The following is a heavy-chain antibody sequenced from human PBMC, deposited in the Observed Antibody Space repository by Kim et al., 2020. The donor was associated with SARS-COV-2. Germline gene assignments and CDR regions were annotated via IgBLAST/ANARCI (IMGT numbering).Heavy chain of an antibody. CDR3: ARDKVTMVRGAIQEYTYYYYGMDV. CDR2: IYYSGST. V-gene: IGHV4-39*07. CDR1: GGSISSSSYY. J-gene: IGHJ6*02. D-gene: IGHD3-10*01. Sequence: SETLSLTCTVSGGSISSSSYYWGWIRQPPGKGLEWIGSIYYSGSTYYNPSLKSRVTISVDTSKNQFSLKLSSVTAADTAVYYCARDKVTMVRGAIQEYTYYYYGMDVWGQGTTVTVSS.